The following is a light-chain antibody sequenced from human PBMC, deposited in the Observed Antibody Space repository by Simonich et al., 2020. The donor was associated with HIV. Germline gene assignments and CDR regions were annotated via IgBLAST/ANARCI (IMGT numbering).Light chain of an antibody. CDR2: EVS. CDR3: CSYAGSYTLV. CDR1: SSDVGGYNY. V-gene: IGLV2-8*01. J-gene: IGLJ3*02. Sequence: QSALTQPPSASGSPGKSVTISCTGTSSDVGGYNYVSWYQQHPGKAPKLMIYEVSKRPSGVPDRFSGSKSGNTASLTISGLQAEDEADYYCCSYAGSYTLVFGGGTKLTVL.